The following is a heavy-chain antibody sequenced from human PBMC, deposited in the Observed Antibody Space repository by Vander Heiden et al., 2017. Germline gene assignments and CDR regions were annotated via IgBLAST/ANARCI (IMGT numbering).Heavy chain of an antibody. CDR3: ARDQGRGYFDY. CDR2: IWYDGSNK. Sequence: QVQLVESGGGVVQPGRSLRLSCAASGFTFSSDGMPGVRQAPGKGLEWVAVIWYDGSNKYYADSVKGRFTISRDNSKNTLYLQMNSLRAEDTAVYYCARDQGRGYFDYWGQGTLVTVSS. J-gene: IGHJ4*02. D-gene: IGHD1-26*01. V-gene: IGHV3-33*01. CDR1: GFTFSSDG.